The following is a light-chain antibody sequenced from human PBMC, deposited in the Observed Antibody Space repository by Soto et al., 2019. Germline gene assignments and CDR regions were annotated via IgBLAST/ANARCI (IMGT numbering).Light chain of an antibody. Sequence: EIVLTQSPGTLSLSPGERATLSCRASQSVSSSYLAWYQQKPGQAPRLLIYGASSRATGIPDRFSGSGSGTYITLTISRLEPEDFAVYYCQQYGSSPPYTFGQGTKLEL. V-gene: IGKV3-20*01. CDR3: QQYGSSPPYT. CDR2: GAS. CDR1: QSVSSSY. J-gene: IGKJ2*01.